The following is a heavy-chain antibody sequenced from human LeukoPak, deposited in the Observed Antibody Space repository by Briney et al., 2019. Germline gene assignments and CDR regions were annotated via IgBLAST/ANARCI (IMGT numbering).Heavy chain of an antibody. CDR3: AKVPGSGWYYFDY. V-gene: IGHV3-23*01. CDR2: ISGSAAST. D-gene: IGHD6-19*01. CDR1: GFTFSSYP. Sequence: GGSLRLSCAASGFTFSSYPMGWVRQAPGKGLEWVSAISGSAASTYYADSVKGRFTTSRDNSKNTLYPQMNSLRAEDTAIYYCAKVPGSGWYYFDYWGQGTLATVSS. J-gene: IGHJ4*02.